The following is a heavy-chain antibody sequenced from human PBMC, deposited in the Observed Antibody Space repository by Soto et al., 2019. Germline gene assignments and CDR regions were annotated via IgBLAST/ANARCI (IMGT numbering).Heavy chain of an antibody. CDR3: ASIYGSGKMG. CDR1: GGSFSGYY. Sequence: QVQLQQWGAGLLKPSETLSLTCAVYGGSFSGYYWSWIRQPPGKGLEWIGEINHSGSTNYNPSLKXXVXIXXDTSKNQFSLKLSSVTAADTAVYYCASIYGSGKMGWGQGTLVTVSS. J-gene: IGHJ4*02. D-gene: IGHD3-10*01. CDR2: INHSGST. V-gene: IGHV4-34*01.